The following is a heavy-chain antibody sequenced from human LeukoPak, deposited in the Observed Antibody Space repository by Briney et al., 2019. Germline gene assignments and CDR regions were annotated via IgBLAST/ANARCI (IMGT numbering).Heavy chain of an antibody. D-gene: IGHD6-6*01. J-gene: IGHJ5*02. CDR2: ITHSGNT. Sequence: GXGLEWIXXITHSGNTYYTPSLTSRVTISVDTSKNQFSLKLNSVPAADTAVYYCRRGPGWTIAARPLDHWGQGTLVTVSS. V-gene: IGHV4-34*01. CDR3: RRGPGWTIAARPLDH.